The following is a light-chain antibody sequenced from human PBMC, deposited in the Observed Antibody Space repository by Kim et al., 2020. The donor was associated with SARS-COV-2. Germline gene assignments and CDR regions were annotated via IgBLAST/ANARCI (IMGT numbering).Light chain of an antibody. Sequence: APGETARITCGGNKIGSTSVHWGQQKPGQAPVVVIYHDSDRPSGIPERFSGSNSGNTATLTISRVEAGDEADYYCQVWDSSSDHVVFGGGTQLTVL. CDR2: HDS. J-gene: IGLJ2*01. CDR3: QVWDSSSDHVV. CDR1: KIGSTS. V-gene: IGLV3-21*04.